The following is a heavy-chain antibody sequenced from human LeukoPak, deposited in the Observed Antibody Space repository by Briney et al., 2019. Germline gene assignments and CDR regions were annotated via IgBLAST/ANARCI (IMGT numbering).Heavy chain of an antibody. CDR1: GYTFTSYD. CDR3: ARALPRDAFDI. D-gene: IGHD3-16*02. J-gene: IGHJ3*02. CDR2: MNPNSGNT. V-gene: IGHV1-8*02. Sequence: GASVKVSCKASGYTFTSYDINWVRQATGQGLEWMGWMNPNSGNTGYAQKFQGWVTMTRDTSISTAYMELSRLRSDDTAVYYCARALPRDAFDIWGQGTMVTVSS.